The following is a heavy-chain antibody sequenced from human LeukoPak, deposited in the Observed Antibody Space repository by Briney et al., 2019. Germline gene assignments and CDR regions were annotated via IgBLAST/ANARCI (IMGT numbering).Heavy chain of an antibody. CDR1: GYTFTSYY. CDR3: ATVRSYSSGWYRFFDY. J-gene: IGHJ4*02. Sequence: ASVKVSCKASGYTFTSYYMHWVRQAPGQGLEWMGIINPSGGSTSYAQKFQGRVTMTRDTSTSTVYMELSSLRSEDTAVYYCATVRSYSSGWYRFFDYWGQGTLVTVSS. D-gene: IGHD6-19*01. CDR2: INPSGGST. V-gene: IGHV1-46*01.